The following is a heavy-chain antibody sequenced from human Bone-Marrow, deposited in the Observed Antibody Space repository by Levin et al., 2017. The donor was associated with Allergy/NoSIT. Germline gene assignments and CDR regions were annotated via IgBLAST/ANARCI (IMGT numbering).Heavy chain of an antibody. V-gene: IGHV4-30-2*01. J-gene: IGHJ3*02. CDR1: GGSITNSAYS. CDR2: IDHSGST. Sequence: SETLSLTCTVSGGSITNSAYSWTWIRQPPGKGLEWIGYIDHSGSTHYTPSLRSRVTISIDRSKNHFSLNLSSVTAADSAVYYCARDWRSAFDIWGQGTMVTVSS. CDR3: ARDWRSAFDI. D-gene: IGHD3-3*01.